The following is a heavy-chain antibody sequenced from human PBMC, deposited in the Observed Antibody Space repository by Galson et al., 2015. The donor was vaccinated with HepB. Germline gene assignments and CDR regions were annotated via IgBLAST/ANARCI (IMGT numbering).Heavy chain of an antibody. CDR3: AKDVRPYSSDPSTIDY. Sequence: SLRLSCAASGFTFSSYAMSWVRQAPGKGLEWVSAISGSGGSTYYADSVKGRFTISRDNSKNTLYLQMNSLRAEDTAVYYCAKDVRPYSSDPSTIDYWGQGTLVTVSS. J-gene: IGHJ4*02. CDR2: ISGSGGST. CDR1: GFTFSSYA. D-gene: IGHD6-19*01. V-gene: IGHV3-23*01.